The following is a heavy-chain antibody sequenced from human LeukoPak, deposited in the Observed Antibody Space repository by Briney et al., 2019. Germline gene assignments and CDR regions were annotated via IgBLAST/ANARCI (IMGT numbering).Heavy chain of an antibody. V-gene: IGHV1-2*02. CDR1: GYTFTASY. CDR3: ARLGQVILPNDAFDI. Sequence: ASVKVSCTASGYTFTASYIHWVRQAPGQGLEWMGWINANNGGTNYAQRLQGRVTMTRDTSISTAYMDLSRLTSDDTAVYYCARLGQVILPNDAFDIWGQGTMVTVSS. D-gene: IGHD1-26*01. CDR2: INANNGGT. J-gene: IGHJ3*02.